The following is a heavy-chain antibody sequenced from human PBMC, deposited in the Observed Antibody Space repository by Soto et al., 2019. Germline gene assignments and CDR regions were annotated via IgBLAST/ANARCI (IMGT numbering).Heavy chain of an antibody. CDR3: ARGRRVPAATEMDI. Sequence: PGGSLRLSCAASGFTFSSYGMHWVRQAPGKGLEWVAVISYDGTHKYYADSVKGRFTISRDNSKNTLYLQMNSLRAEDTAVYYCARGRRVPAATEMDIWGKGTTVTVSS. V-gene: IGHV3-30*03. CDR1: GFTFSSYG. J-gene: IGHJ6*04. D-gene: IGHD2-2*01. CDR2: ISYDGTHK.